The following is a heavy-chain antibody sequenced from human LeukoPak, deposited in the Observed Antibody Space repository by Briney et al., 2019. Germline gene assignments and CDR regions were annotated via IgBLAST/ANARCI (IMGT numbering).Heavy chain of an antibody. Sequence: GGSLRLSCAASGFTFSSYAMSWVRQAPGKGLEWVSAISGSGGSTYYADSVKGRFTISRDNSKNTLYLQMNSLRAEDTAVYYCAKDPISWELGPMYFDYWGQGTLVTVSS. J-gene: IGHJ4*02. V-gene: IGHV3-23*01. D-gene: IGHD1-26*01. CDR3: AKDPISWELGPMYFDY. CDR2: ISGSGGST. CDR1: GFTFSSYA.